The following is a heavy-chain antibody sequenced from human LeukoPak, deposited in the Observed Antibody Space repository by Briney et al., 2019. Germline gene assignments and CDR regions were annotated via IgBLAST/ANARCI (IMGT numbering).Heavy chain of an antibody. CDR3: ATSRGYSGYENWFDP. V-gene: IGHV1-69*05. CDR1: GYTFTGYY. D-gene: IGHD5-12*01. CDR2: IIPIFGTA. J-gene: IGHJ5*02. Sequence: SVKVSCKASGYTFTGYYMHWVRQAPGQGLEWMGGIIPIFGTANYAQKFQGRVTITTDESTSTAYMELSSLRSEDTAVYYCATSRGYSGYENWFDPWGQGTLVTVSS.